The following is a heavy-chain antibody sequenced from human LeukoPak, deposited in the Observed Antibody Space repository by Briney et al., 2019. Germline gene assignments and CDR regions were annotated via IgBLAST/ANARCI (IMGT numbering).Heavy chain of an antibody. V-gene: IGHV3-30-3*01. D-gene: IGHD3-9*01. CDR3: ARASYDILTGYPRAFDI. CDR1: GFNFRSYA. Sequence: GGSLRLSCAASGFNFRSYAMHWVRQAPGKGLEWVAVISYDGSNEDYTDSVKGRFIISRDDSKNTMSLQMNSLRVDDTAVYYCARASYDILTGYPRAFDIWGQGTMVTVSS. J-gene: IGHJ3*02. CDR2: ISYDGSNE.